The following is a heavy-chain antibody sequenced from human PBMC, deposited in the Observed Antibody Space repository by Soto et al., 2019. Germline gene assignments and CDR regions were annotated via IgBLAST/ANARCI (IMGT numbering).Heavy chain of an antibody. Sequence: SSETLSLTCTVSGGSISSGGYYWSWIRQHPGKGLEWIGYIYYSGSTYYNPSLKSRVTISVDTSKNQFSLKLSSVTAADTAVYYCASCGDYVSCGEYYFDYWGQGTLVTVSS. CDR2: IYYSGST. V-gene: IGHV4-31*03. J-gene: IGHJ4*02. CDR1: GGSISSGGYY. CDR3: ASCGDYVSCGEYYFDY. D-gene: IGHD4-17*01.